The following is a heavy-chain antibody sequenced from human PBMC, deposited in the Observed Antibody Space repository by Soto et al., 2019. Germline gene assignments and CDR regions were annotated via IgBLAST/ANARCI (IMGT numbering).Heavy chain of an antibody. D-gene: IGHD4-17*01. CDR2: IYSGGST. Sequence: GGSLRLSCAASGFTVSSNYMSWVRQAPGKGLEWVSVIYSGGSTYYADSVKGRFTISRDNSKNTLYLQMNSLRAEDTAVYYCARDLAGIHDYGDYSLYYYYMDVWGKGTTVTVSS. J-gene: IGHJ6*03. CDR3: ARDLAGIHDYGDYSLYYYYMDV. CDR1: GFTVSSNY. V-gene: IGHV3-66*01.